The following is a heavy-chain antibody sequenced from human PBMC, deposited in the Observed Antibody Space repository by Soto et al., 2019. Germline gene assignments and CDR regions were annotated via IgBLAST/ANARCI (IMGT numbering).Heavy chain of an antibody. Sequence: GGSLRLSCGASGFAFSDDGMVWVRQPPGKGLEWVTTISSHGGNEHYADSVKGRFTVSRDNSKNTVYLQMDSLRDEDTAVYFCTRGGTPYFDCWGQGTQVTVSS. CDR1: GFAFSDDG. J-gene: IGHJ4*02. D-gene: IGHD1-1*01. CDR3: TRGGTPYFDC. V-gene: IGHV3-30*03. CDR2: ISSHGGNE.